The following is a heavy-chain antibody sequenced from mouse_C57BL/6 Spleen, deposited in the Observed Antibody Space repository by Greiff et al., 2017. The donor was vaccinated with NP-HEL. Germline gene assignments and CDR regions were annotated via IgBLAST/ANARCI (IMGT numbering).Heavy chain of an antibody. CDR2: INPYNGGT. D-gene: IGHD1-1*01. CDR1: GYTFTDYY. CDR3: ARRYYGSSQYYFDY. V-gene: IGHV1-19*01. J-gene: IGHJ2*01. Sequence: EVQLQQSGPVLVKPGASVKMSCKASGYTFTDYYMNWVKQSHGKSLEWIGVINPYNGGTSYNQKFKGKATLTVDKSSSTAYMELNSLTSEDSAVYYWARRYYGSSQYYFDYWGQGTTLTVSS.